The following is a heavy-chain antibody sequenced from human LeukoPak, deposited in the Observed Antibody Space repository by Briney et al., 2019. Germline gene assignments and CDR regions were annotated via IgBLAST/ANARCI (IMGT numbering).Heavy chain of an antibody. CDR3: ARFSIAAASWFDP. D-gene: IGHD6-13*01. CDR1: GYTFTGYY. Sequence: ASVQDTCKASGYTFTGYYIHWLRQAPSQQRAGMGWINPNSGGTNYAQKFHGRVTMTRDTSISTAYMELSRLRSDGTAVYYCARFSIAAASWFDPWGEGTLVTVSS. V-gene: IGHV1-2*02. J-gene: IGHJ5*02. CDR2: INPNSGGT.